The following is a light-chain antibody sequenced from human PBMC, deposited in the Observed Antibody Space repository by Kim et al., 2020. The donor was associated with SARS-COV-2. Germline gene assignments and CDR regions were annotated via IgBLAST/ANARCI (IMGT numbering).Light chain of an antibody. J-gene: IGLJ2*01. CDR2: DVT. CDR3: SSYTSTRTVV. Sequence: GQPVTISCTGTSSAVASQDYVSWYQQHPGKAPRLIIYDVTSRPSGISNRFSGSKSGNTASLTISGLQAEDEAHYYCSSYTSTRTVVFGGGTQLTVL. V-gene: IGLV2-14*03. CDR1: SSAVASQDY.